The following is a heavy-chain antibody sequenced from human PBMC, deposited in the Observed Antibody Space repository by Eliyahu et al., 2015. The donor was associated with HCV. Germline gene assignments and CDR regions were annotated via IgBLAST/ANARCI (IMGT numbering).Heavy chain of an antibody. CDR2: IYHSGST. CDR3: ARRIDYGDYFDY. V-gene: IGHV4-38-2*01. J-gene: IGHJ4*02. Sequence: QVQLQESGPGLVKPSETLSLTCAVSGYSISSXYYWGWIRQPPGKGLEWIGSIYHSGSTYYNPSLKSRVTISVDTSKNQFSLKLSSVTAADTAVYYCARRIDYGDYFDYWGQGTLVTVSS. D-gene: IGHD4-17*01. CDR1: GYSISSXYY.